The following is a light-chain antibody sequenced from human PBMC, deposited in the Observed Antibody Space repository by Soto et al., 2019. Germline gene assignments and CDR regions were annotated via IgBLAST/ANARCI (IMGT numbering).Light chain of an antibody. CDR2: HNT. CDR3: QSYDSSLSVLV. Sequence: QSVLTQPPSVSEAPGQRVTISCTGSSSNIGAGYDVQWYQQLPGTAPRLLIYHNTNRPSGVPDRFSGSKSGASGSLVITGLQAEDEADYCCQSYDSSLSVLVFGGGTKLTVL. J-gene: IGLJ2*01. V-gene: IGLV1-40*01. CDR1: SSNIGAGYD.